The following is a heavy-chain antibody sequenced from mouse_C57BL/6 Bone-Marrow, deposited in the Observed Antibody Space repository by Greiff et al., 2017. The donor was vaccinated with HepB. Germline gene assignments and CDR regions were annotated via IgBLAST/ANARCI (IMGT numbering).Heavy chain of an antibody. CDR2: ISSGGSYT. J-gene: IGHJ2*01. V-gene: IGHV5-6*01. Sequence: VQLVESGGDLVKPGGSLKLSCAASGFTFSSYGMSWVRQTPDKRLEWVATISSGGSYTYYPDSVKGRFTISRDNAKNTLYLQMSSLKSEDTAMYSCARQSYYGSSYGYWGQGTTLTVSS. D-gene: IGHD1-1*01. CDR1: GFTFSSYG. CDR3: ARQSYYGSSYGY.